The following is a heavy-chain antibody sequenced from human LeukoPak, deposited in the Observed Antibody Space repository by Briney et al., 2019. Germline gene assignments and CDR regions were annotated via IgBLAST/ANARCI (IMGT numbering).Heavy chain of an antibody. CDR1: GFTLSDYY. CDR2: ISSSSSYT. J-gene: IGHJ4*02. V-gene: IGHV3-11*03. CDR3: AKSQDGGRLFHFDY. D-gene: IGHD1-26*01. Sequence: GGSLRLSCAASGFTLSDYYMSWIRQAPGKGLEWVSYISSSSSYTYSADSVKGRFTISRDNSKNTLYLQMNSLRAEDTAVYFCAKSQDGGRLFHFDYWGQGTLVTVSS.